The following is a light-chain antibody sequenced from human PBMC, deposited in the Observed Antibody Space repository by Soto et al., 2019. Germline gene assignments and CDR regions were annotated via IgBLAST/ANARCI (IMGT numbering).Light chain of an antibody. CDR2: EAS. CDR3: QQRGEWATVAP. J-gene: IGKJ5*01. CDR1: QSIGSS. V-gene: IGKV3-11*01. Sequence: MVVTQGTCAHSLSPGVRATISCRASQSIGSSLAWYQHRPGQAPRLLIYEASTRATGIPARFSGSGSGTDFTLNNFGLQTQDSAGYYCQQRGEWATVAPIGQGTRLEIK.